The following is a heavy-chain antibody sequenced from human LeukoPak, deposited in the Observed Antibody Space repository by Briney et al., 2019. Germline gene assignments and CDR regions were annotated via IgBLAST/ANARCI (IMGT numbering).Heavy chain of an antibody. CDR3: AKTLRMMAYYYYGMDV. V-gene: IGHV3-23*01. Sequence: GRSLRLSCAASGFTFSSYAMSWVRQAPGKGLEWVSAISGSGGSTYYADSVKGRFTISRDNSKNTLYLQMNSLRAEDTAVYYCAKTLRMMAYYYYGMDVWGQGTTVTVSS. D-gene: IGHD3-10*01. J-gene: IGHJ6*02. CDR2: ISGSGGST. CDR1: GFTFSSYA.